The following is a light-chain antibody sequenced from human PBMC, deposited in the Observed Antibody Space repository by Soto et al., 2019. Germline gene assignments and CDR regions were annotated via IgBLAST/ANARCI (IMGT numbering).Light chain of an antibody. V-gene: IGKV1-5*01. CDR1: QSVSKW. J-gene: IGKJ2*01. CDR2: STS. Sequence: IQMIQSPSTLSASLGETVTISCRAGQSVSKWLAWYRQKPGQAPVLLILSTSTLQLGVPSRFSGSGWGTEFTLTISNMQPDDSATDSCQQYNSVSIFGQGTKLVIE. CDR3: QQYNSVSI.